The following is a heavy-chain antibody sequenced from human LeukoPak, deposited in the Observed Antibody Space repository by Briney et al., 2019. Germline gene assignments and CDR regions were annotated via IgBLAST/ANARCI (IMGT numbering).Heavy chain of an antibody. V-gene: IGHV3-30*03. CDR2: ISYDGSNK. CDR1: GFTFSSYG. D-gene: IGHD6-13*01. J-gene: IGHJ4*02. CDR3: AGSSWPARPLDY. Sequence: GGSLRLSCAASGFTFSSYGMHWVRQAPGKGLEWVAVISYDGSNKYYADSVKGRFTISRDNSKNTLYLQMNSLRAEDTAAYYCAGSSWPARPLDYWGQGTLVTVSS.